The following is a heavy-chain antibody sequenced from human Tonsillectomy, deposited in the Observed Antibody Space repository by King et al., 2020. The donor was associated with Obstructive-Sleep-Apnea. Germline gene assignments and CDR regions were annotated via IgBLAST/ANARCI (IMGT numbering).Heavy chain of an antibody. CDR1: GFTFSSYA. CDR3: ARDQGYSAYDGGLDY. V-gene: IGHV3-30*04. J-gene: IGHJ4*02. D-gene: IGHD5-12*01. Sequence: VQLVESGGGVVQPGRSLRLSCAASGFTFSSYAMHWVRQAPGKGLEWVAVISYDGSDKYYADSVRGRFTISRDSSKNTLYLQMNGLRAEDTAVYYCARDQGYSAYDGGLDYWGQGTLVTVSS. CDR2: ISYDGSDK.